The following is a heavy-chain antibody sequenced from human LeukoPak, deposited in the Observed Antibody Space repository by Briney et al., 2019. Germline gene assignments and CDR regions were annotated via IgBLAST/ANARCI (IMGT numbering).Heavy chain of an antibody. J-gene: IGHJ4*02. CDR3: ATDLAYCGGDCYSPFDY. V-gene: IGHV1-24*01. CDR1: GYTLTELS. CDR2: FDPEDGET. Sequence: ASVTVSCKVSGYTLTELSMHWVRQAPGKGLEWMGGFDPEDGETIYAQKFQGRVTMTEDTSTDTAYMELSSLRSEDTAVYYCATDLAYCGGDCYSPFDYWGQGTLVTVSS. D-gene: IGHD2-21*02.